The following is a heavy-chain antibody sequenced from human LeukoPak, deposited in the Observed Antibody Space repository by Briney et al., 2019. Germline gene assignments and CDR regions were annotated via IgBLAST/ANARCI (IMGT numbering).Heavy chain of an antibody. D-gene: IGHD5-18*01. CDR1: GYTFTSYG. CDR3: ARDMSDSGYSPHDAFDI. J-gene: IGHJ3*02. V-gene: IGHV1-18*01. CDR2: ISAYNGNT. Sequence: EASVKVSCKASGYTFTSYGISWVRQAPGQGLEWMGWISAYNGNTNYAQKLQGRVTMTTDTSTSTAYMELRSLRSDDTAVYYCARDMSDSGYSPHDAFDIWGQGTMVTVSS.